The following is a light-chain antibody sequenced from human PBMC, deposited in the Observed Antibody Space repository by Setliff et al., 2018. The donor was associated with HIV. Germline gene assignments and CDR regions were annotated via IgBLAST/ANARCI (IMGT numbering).Light chain of an antibody. CDR1: SSDAGGFNY. CDR3: SSYTSSGTLI. Sequence: QSALTQPASVSGSPGQSITISCTGTSSDAGGFNYVSWYQQHPGKAPKLMIYDVSNRPSGVSNRFSGSKSGNTASLTISGLQAEDEADYYCSSYTSSGTLIFGTGTKVTVL. V-gene: IGLV2-14*03. J-gene: IGLJ1*01. CDR2: DVS.